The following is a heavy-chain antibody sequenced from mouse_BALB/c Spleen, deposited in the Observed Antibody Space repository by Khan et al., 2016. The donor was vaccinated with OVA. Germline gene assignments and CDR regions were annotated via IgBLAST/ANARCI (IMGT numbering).Heavy chain of an antibody. CDR2: ISPGSGDT. CDR3: ARRNYFGYTFAY. Sequence: QVQLQQSGAELARPGASVKLPCKASGYTFTDYYINWVKQRTGQGLEWIGEISPGSGDTYYHERFKGKATLTADKSSSTAYMQLSSLTSEASAVYFCARRNYFGYTFAYWGQGTLVTVSA. J-gene: IGHJ3*01. CDR1: GYTFTDYY. V-gene: IGHV1-77*01. D-gene: IGHD1-2*01.